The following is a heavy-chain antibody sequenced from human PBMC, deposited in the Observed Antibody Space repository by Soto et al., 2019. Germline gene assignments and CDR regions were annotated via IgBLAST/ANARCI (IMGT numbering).Heavy chain of an antibody. J-gene: IGHJ4*02. V-gene: IGHV5-51*01. CDR3: ARSQLELLPYYFDY. CDR2: IYPGDSDT. CDR1: GYSFTSYC. D-gene: IGHD1-7*01. Sequence: GEALXISCKGSGYSFTSYCIGWVRQMPGKGLEWMGIIYPGDSDTRYSPSFQGQVTISADKSISTAYLQWSSLKASDTAMYYCARSQLELLPYYFDYWGQGTLVTVSS.